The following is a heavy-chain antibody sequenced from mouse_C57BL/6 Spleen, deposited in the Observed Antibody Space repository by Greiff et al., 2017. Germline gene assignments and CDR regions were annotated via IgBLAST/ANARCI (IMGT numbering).Heavy chain of an antibody. D-gene: IGHD2-4*01. CDR2: ISSGGSYT. CDR3: ARHYDYPFYAMDY. J-gene: IGHJ4*01. CDR1: GFTFSSYG. V-gene: IGHV5-6*01. Sequence: EVMLVESGGDLVKPGGSLKLSCAASGFTFSSYGMSWVRQTPDKRLEWVATISSGGSYTYYPDSVKGRFTISGDNAKNTLYLQMSSLKSEDTAMYYCARHYDYPFYAMDYWGQGTSVTVSS.